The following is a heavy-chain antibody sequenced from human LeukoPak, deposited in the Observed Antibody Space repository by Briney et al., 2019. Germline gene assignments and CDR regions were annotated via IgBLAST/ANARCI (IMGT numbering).Heavy chain of an antibody. J-gene: IGHJ4*02. CDR2: IKRKSDGGTT. CDR3: TTEDYADHVSPH. Sequence: GGSLRLSCAASGFTFTNTWMTWVRQAPGKGLEWVGRIKRKSDGGTTEYADPVKGRFTISRDDSKNTLYLQMNSLKTEDTAVYYCTTEDYADHVSPHWGQGALVTVSS. D-gene: IGHD4-17*01. V-gene: IGHV3-15*01. CDR1: GFTFTNTW.